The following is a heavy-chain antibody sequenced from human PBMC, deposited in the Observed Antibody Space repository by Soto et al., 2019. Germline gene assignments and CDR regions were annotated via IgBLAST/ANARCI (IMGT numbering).Heavy chain of an antibody. CDR1: GYSFTSYG. D-gene: IGHD2-2*01. CDR2: ISAYNGNT. CDR3: ARLYCSSTSCYREYYIDV. V-gene: IGHV1-18*01. Sequence: ASVKVSCKASGYSFTSYGISWVRQDPGQGLEWMGWISAYNGNTNYAQKLQGRVTMTTDTSTSTAYMELRSLRSDDTAVYYCARLYCSSTSCYREYYIDVWGKGTTVTVSS. J-gene: IGHJ6*03.